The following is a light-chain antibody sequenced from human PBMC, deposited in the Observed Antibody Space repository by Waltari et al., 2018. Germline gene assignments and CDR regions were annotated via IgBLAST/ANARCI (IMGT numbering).Light chain of an antibody. J-gene: IGKJ2*01. CDR2: GAS. V-gene: IGKV3-15*01. CDR3: QQYNNWPPYT. CDR1: QRVGSN. Sequence: EVVMSHSLCTLTVSRGERPTLHCEASQRVGSNLACYQKKPGQAPRFLIYGASTRATGIPARFSGSGSGTEFTLTISSLQSEDFAVYYCQQYNNWPPYTFGQGTKLEIK.